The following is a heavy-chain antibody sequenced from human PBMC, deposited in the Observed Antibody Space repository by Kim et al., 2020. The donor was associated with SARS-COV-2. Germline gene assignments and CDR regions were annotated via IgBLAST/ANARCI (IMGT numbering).Heavy chain of an antibody. J-gene: IGHJ4*02. CDR2: TYYRSKWFN. Sequence: SQTLSLTCAISGDSVSTNSVGWTWIRQSPSRGLEWLGRTYYRSKWFNDYELSVKSRITINPDTSKNQFSLQLNSVTPEDTAVYYCARAVAGKLEYWGQGILVTVSS. CDR1: GDSVSTNSVG. D-gene: IGHD6-19*01. V-gene: IGHV6-1*01. CDR3: ARAVAGKLEY.